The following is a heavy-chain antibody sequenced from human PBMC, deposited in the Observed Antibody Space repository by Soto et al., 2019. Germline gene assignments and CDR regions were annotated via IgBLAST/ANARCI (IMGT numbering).Heavy chain of an antibody. Sequence: GGSLRLSCAASGFTFRNNVLSWVRDAPGKGLDWVSGITGSGRDTYYADSVKGRFTISRDNSKNMVFLQMNSLRAEDTALYYCAKNGLDNSPSAIDSWGPGTLVTVSS. D-gene: IGHD2-8*01. J-gene: IGHJ4*02. V-gene: IGHV3-23*01. CDR1: GFTFRNNV. CDR3: AKNGLDNSPSAIDS. CDR2: ITGSGRDT.